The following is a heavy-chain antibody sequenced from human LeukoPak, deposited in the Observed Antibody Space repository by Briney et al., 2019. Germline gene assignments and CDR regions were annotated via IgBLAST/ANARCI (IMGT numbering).Heavy chain of an antibody. V-gene: IGHV4-59*12. CDR3: ARDFGQQPLPY. J-gene: IGHJ4*02. CDR2: IYYSGST. D-gene: IGHD6-13*01. Sequence: SETLSLTCTVSGGSISSYYWSWIRQPPGKGLEWIGYIYYSGSTNYNPSLKSRVTISVDTSKNQFSLKLSSVTAADTAVYYCARDFGQQPLPYWGQGTLVTVSS. CDR1: GGSISSYY.